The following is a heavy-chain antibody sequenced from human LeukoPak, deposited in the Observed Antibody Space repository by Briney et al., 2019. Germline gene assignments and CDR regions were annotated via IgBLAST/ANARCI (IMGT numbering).Heavy chain of an antibody. CDR1: GGSISSSSYY. V-gene: IGHV4-39*01. CDR3: ARSPPMVRGVTTIDY. J-gene: IGHJ4*02. CDR2: IYYSGST. Sequence: SETLSLTCTVSGGSISSSSYYWGWLRQPPGKGLEWIGSIYYSGSTYYNPSLKSRVTISVDTSKNQFSLKLSSVTAADTAVYYCARSPPMVRGVTTIDYWGQGTLVTVSS. D-gene: IGHD3-10*01.